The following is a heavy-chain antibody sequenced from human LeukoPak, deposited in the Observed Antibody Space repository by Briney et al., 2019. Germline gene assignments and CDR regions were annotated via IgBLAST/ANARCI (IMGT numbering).Heavy chain of an antibody. V-gene: IGHV3-7*01. CDR1: GFTFSSYW. CDR3: AKDRKGTAGAFDI. CDR2: MKQDGSQK. D-gene: IGHD1-1*01. Sequence: GGSLRLSCAASGFTFSSYWMSWVRQAPGKGLEWVANMKQDGSQKYYVDSVKGRFTISRDNAKNSLYLEMNSLRAEDTAVYYCAKDRKGTAGAFDIWGQGTMVTVSS. J-gene: IGHJ3*02.